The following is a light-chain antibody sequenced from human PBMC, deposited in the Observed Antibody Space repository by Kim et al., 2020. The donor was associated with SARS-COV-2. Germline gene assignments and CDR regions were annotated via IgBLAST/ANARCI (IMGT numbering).Light chain of an antibody. CDR3: SSYAGSITWV. CDR1: SSDVGGYNY. V-gene: IGLV2-14*03. CDR2: DVS. J-gene: IGLJ3*02. Sequence: QSALTQPASVSGSPGQSITNSCTGTSSDVGGYNYVSWYQQHPGKAPKLIIYDVSKRPSGVSNRFSGSKSGNTASLTISGLQAEDEADYYCSSYAGSITWVFGGGTQLTVL.